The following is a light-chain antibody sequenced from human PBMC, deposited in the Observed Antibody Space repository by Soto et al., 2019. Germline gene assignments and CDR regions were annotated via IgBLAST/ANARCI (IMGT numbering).Light chain of an antibody. CDR1: QGISSW. CDR3: QLAIILPLP. V-gene: IGKV1-12*01. J-gene: IGKJ4*01. Sequence: DIQMTXAXXSXXGXVXERVTSTCRASQGISSWLAWYQQKPGKAPKLLIYAASSLQSGVPSRFSGSGFGMGFTLSCCTVQPVGCVPYCCQLAIILPLPFAGGTKVDIK. CDR2: AAS.